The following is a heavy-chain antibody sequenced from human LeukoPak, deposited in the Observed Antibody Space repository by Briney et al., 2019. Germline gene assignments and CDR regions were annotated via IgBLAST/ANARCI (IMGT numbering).Heavy chain of an antibody. J-gene: IGHJ6*03. CDR1: GYTFTSYG. D-gene: IGHD3-3*01. CDR3: ARGYYDFWSGYLYYYYHLDV. Sequence: ASVKVSCKASGYTFTSYGISWVRQAPGQGLEWMGWISAYNGNTNYAQKLQGRVTMTTDTSTSTAYMELRSLRSDDTAVYYCARGYYDFWSGYLYYYYHLDVWGKGTTVTVSS. V-gene: IGHV1-18*01. CDR2: ISAYNGNT.